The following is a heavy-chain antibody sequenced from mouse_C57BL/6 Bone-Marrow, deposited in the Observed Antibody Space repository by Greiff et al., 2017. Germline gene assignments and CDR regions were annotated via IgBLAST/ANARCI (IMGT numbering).Heavy chain of an antibody. V-gene: IGHV5-6*01. J-gene: IGHJ2*01. CDR3: ARFYYDGSHDY. Sequence: EVKLMESGGDLVKPGGSLKLSCAASGFTFSSYGMSWVRQTPDKRLEWVATISSGGSYTYYPDSVKGRFTISRDNAKNTLYLQMSSLKSEDTAMYYWARFYYDGSHDYWGQGTTLTVSS. D-gene: IGHD1-1*01. CDR1: GFTFSSYG. CDR2: ISSGGSYT.